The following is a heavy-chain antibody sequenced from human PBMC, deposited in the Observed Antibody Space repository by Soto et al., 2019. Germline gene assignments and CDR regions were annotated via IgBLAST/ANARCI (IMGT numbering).Heavy chain of an antibody. CDR3: TTHRGFGELPGLHRFDY. J-gene: IGHJ4*02. D-gene: IGHD3-10*01. Sequence: NPGGSLRLSCAASGFTFSNAWMNWVRQAPGKGLEWVGRIKSKTDGGTTDYAAPVKGRFTISRDDSKNTLYLQMNSLKTEDTAVYYCTTHRGFGELPGLHRFDYWGQGTLVTVSS. V-gene: IGHV3-15*07. CDR1: GFTFSNAW. CDR2: IKSKTDGGTT.